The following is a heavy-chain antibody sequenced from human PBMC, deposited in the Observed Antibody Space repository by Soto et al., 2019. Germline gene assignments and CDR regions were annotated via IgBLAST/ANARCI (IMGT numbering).Heavy chain of an antibody. CDR3: VKDRRVLEAWGAFDV. V-gene: IGHV3-9*01. Sequence: EMQLVESGGGLVQPGRSLRLSCAASGFTFDDYAMHWVRQMPVKGLEWVSGISWHSEGKLYAETTKGRFTISRDNADNSLYLQSDSLGVYDTAFDYCVKDRRVLEAWGAFDVWGQGTLVTVSS. CDR1: GFTFDDYA. CDR2: ISWHSEGK. D-gene: IGHD3-3*01. J-gene: IGHJ3*01.